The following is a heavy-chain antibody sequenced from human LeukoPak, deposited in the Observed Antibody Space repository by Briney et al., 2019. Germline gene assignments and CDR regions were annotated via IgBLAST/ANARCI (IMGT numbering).Heavy chain of an antibody. V-gene: IGHV3-66*01. CDR2: IYSGGST. CDR3: ARGRLLWFGRAPSVLLDV. D-gene: IGHD3-10*01. J-gene: IGHJ6*04. Sequence: GGSLRLSCAASGFTVSNNYMTWVRQAPGKGLEWVSVIYSGGSTYYADSVKGRFTISRDNSKNTLYLQMNSLRAEDTAVYYCARGRLLWFGRAPSVLLDVWGKGTTVTVSS. CDR1: GFTVSNNY.